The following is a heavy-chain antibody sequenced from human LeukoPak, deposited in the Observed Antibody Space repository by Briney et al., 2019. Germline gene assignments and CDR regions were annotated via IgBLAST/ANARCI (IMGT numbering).Heavy chain of an antibody. J-gene: IGHJ4*02. V-gene: IGHV4-59*08. D-gene: IGHD6-19*01. CDR3: AKLVSSGWYYDY. Sequence: PSETLSLTCTVSGGSISSNYWSWIRQPAGKGLESIGYIYYSGSTNYNPSLKSRVSMSVDTSKSQFSLKVSSVTAADTAVYYCAKLVSSGWYYDYWGQGTLVTVSS. CDR2: IYYSGST. CDR1: GGSISSNY.